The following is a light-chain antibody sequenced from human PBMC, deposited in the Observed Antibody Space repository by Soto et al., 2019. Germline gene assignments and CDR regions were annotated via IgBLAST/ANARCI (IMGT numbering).Light chain of an antibody. Sequence: DIQMTQFPSTLSATAGDRVTITCRASQSISSWLAWYQQKPGKAPRLLIYDASKLESGVPSRFSGSGSGTEFTHTISNLQPDDFATYYCHQYENYWTFDQGTKVDSK. CDR2: DAS. CDR1: QSISSW. V-gene: IGKV1-5*01. J-gene: IGKJ1*01. CDR3: HQYENYWT.